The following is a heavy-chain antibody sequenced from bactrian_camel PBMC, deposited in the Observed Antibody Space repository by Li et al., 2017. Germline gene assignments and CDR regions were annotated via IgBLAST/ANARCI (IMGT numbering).Heavy chain of an antibody. Sequence: QVQLVESGGGSVQAGGSLRLSCVASGYNPSTYCRGWFRQAPEKEREEVASIDGDGSTSYADSVKGRFTISQDNAKNTLYLQMNSLKPEDTAMYYCTVENGRTSCNGYGYWGQVTQVTVS. V-gene: IGHV3S53*01. J-gene: IGHJ4*01. CDR2: IDGDGST. CDR3: TVENGRTSCNGYGY. CDR1: GYNPSTYC. D-gene: IGHD5*01.